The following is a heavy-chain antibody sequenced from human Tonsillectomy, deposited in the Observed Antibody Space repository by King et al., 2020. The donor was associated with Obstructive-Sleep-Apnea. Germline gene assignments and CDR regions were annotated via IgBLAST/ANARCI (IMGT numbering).Heavy chain of an antibody. Sequence: VQLVEAGGGLVKPGGSLRLSCAASGFTFSDYYMSWIRQAPGKGLEWGSYISSSSIYTNYADSVKGRFTISRDNAKNALSLQMNSLRAEDTAVYYCARDIQGAVAGNFDYWGQGTLVTVSS. CDR1: GFTFSDYY. CDR2: ISSSSIYT. D-gene: IGHD6-19*01. CDR3: ARDIQGAVAGNFDY. J-gene: IGHJ4*02. V-gene: IGHV3-11*06.